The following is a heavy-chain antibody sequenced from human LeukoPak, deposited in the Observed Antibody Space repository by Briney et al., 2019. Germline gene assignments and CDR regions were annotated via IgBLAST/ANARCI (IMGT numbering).Heavy chain of an antibody. CDR1: GGSISSGGYY. J-gene: IGHJ3*02. V-gene: IGHV4-31*03. Sequence: SETLSLTCTVSGGSISSGGYYWSWIRQHPGKDLEWIGYIYYNGNTYYNPSLKSRLTISGDTSENQFSLKLSSVTAADTAVYYCVRNFDSYNAFDIWGQGTMVTVSS. D-gene: IGHD3-22*01. CDR3: VRNFDSYNAFDI. CDR2: IYYNGNT.